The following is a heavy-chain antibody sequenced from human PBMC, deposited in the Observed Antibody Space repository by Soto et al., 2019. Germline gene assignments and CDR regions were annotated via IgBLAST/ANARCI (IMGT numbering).Heavy chain of an antibody. CDR2: IIPLFGTT. V-gene: IGHV1-69*12. D-gene: IGHD6-13*01. CDR1: GGPFSRYT. Sequence: QVQLVQSGAEVKKPGSSVKVSCKVSGGPFSRYTLSWVRQAPGQGPEWMGEIIPLFGTTNYVQGFQGRLTIAADVSTNTAYMELSSLRSDDTALYYCVRDSIAASGFDSWGQGTLVTVS. CDR3: VRDSIAASGFDS. J-gene: IGHJ4*02.